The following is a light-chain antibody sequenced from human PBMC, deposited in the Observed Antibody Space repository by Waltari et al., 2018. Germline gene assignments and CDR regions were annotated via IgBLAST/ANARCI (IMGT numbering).Light chain of an antibody. CDR2: DVN. CDR3: TSYTSSSTYV. Sequence: QSALTQPASVSGSPGQSIPLSCPGTSSYVGGYNYVSWYQHHPGKAPKLMIYDVNKRPSGVSDRFSGSKSGNTASLTISGLQTEDEADYYCTSYTSSSTYVFGIGTKVTVL. CDR1: SSYVGGYNY. J-gene: IGLJ1*01. V-gene: IGLV2-14*03.